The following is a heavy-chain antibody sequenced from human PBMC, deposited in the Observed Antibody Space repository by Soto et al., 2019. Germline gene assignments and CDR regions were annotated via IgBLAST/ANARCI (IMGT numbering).Heavy chain of an antibody. CDR2: IDPSDSYT. CDR1: GYSFTSYW. D-gene: IGHD6-19*01. CDR3: ARPAGIAVAGYDAFDI. Sequence: ESLKISCKGSGYSFTSYWISWVRQMPGKGLEWMGRIDPSDSYTNYSPSFQGHVTISADKSISTAYLQWSSLKASDTAMYYCARPAGIAVAGYDAFDIWGQGTMVTVSS. V-gene: IGHV5-10-1*01. J-gene: IGHJ3*02.